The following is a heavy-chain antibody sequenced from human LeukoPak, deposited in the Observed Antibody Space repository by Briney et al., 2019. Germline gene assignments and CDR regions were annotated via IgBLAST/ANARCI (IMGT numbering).Heavy chain of an antibody. CDR2: IYYSGST. J-gene: IGHJ4*02. CDR1: GGSISSSSYY. CDR3: ARVSYYGSGSYVLGLDY. V-gene: IGHV4-39*07. D-gene: IGHD3-10*01. Sequence: PSETLSLTCTVSGGSISSSSYYWGWIRQPPGKGLEWIGSIYYSGSTYYNPSLKSRVTISVDTSKNQFSLKLSSVTAADMAVYYCARVSYYGSGSYVLGLDYWGQGTLVTVSS.